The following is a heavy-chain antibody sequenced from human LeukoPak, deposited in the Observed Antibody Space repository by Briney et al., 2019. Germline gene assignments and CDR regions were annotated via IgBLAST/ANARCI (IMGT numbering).Heavy chain of an antibody. CDR3: XXGTADSSGYQTDY. V-gene: IGHV3-30-3*01. CDR2: ISYDGSNK. Sequence: TGGSLRLSCAASGFTFSSYAMHWVRQAPGKGLEWVAVISYDGSNKYYADSVKGRFTISRDNSKNTLYLQMNSLRAEDTAVYYCXXGTADSSGYQTDYWGQGTLVTVSS. D-gene: IGHD3-22*01. J-gene: IGHJ4*02. CDR1: GFTFSSYA.